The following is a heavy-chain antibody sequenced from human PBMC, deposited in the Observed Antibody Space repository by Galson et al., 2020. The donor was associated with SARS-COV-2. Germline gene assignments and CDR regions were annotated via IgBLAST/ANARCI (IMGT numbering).Heavy chain of an antibody. D-gene: IGHD3-22*01. CDR3: ARGEPGGYYDSSGYSAYFDY. Sequence: SETLSLTCTVSGGSISSGGYYWSWIRQHPGKGLEWIGYIYYSGSTYYNPSLKSRVTISVDTSKNQFSLKLSSVTAADTAVYYCARGEPGGYYDSSGYSAYFDYWGQGTLVTVSS. CDR2: IYYSGST. V-gene: IGHV4-31*03. CDR1: GGSISSGGYY. J-gene: IGHJ4*02.